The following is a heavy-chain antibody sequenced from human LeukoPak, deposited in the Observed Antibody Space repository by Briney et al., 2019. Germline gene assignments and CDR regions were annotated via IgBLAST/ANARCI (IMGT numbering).Heavy chain of an antibody. V-gene: IGHV3-30*03. CDR1: GFTFSSYG. J-gene: IGHJ4*02. D-gene: IGHD1-14*01. CDR3: AREGGTYPYNFDY. CDR2: ISYDGNIK. Sequence: GGSLRLSCAASGFTFSSYGMHWVRQAPGKGLEWVAVISYDGNIKYYADSVKGRFTISRDNSMNTLYLQMNSLRAEDTAVYYCAREGGTYPYNFDYWGQGTLVTVSS.